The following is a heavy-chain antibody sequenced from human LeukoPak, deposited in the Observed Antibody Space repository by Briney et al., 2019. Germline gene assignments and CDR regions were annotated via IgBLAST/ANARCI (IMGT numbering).Heavy chain of an antibody. Sequence: SQTLSLTCTVSDGSISGGDYYWSWIRQPPGKGLEWIGYIYYSGSTYYNPSLKSRVTISVDTSKNQFSLKLSSVTAADTAVYYCARVFSYCSSTKCYAYYYGMDGWGQGTTVTVSS. CDR2: IYYSGST. J-gene: IGHJ6*02. CDR1: DGSISGGDYY. D-gene: IGHD2-2*01. CDR3: ARVFSYCSSTKCYAYYYGMDG. V-gene: IGHV4-30-4*01.